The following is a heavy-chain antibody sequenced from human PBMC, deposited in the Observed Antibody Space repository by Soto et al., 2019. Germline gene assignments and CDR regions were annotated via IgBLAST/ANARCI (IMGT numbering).Heavy chain of an antibody. D-gene: IGHD2-8*01. CDR2: IHSSGTA. CDR3: ARHSMVLKGDAFDI. Sequence: PSETLSLTCTVSGGSISIGHYYWSWIRHHPGRGLEWMAYIHSSGTAYFNPSLKSRLDISVDTSVNQFSLQLKSMTAADTAVYYCARHSMVLKGDAFDIWGQGTKVTVSS. CDR1: GGSISIGHYY. J-gene: IGHJ3*02. V-gene: IGHV4-31*03.